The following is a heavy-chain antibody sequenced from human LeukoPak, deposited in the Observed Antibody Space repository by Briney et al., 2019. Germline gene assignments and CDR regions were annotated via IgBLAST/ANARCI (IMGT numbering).Heavy chain of an antibody. CDR1: GYTFTGYY. CDR3: ARALGGGDIGVVVAATISWFDP. D-gene: IGHD2-15*01. CDR2: INPNSGGT. V-gene: IGHV1-2*02. Sequence: GASVKVSCKASGYTFTGYYMHWVRQAPGQGLEWMGWINPNSGGTNYAQKFQGRVTMTRDTSISTAYMELSRLRSDDTAVYYCARALGGGDIGVVVAATISWFDPWGQGTLVTVSS. J-gene: IGHJ5*02.